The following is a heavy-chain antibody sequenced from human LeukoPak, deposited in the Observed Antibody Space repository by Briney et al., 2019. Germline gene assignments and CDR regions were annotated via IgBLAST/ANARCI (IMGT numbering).Heavy chain of an antibody. CDR1: GGSISSSSYY. CDR2: IYYSGST. D-gene: IGHD2-2*01. J-gene: IGHJ4*02. Sequence: SETLSLTCTVSGGSISSSSYYWGWIRQPPGKGLEWIGSIYYSGSTYYNPSLKSRVTISVDTSKNQFSLKLTSVTAADTAVYYCARLGGPAAVDYWGQGTLVTVSS. CDR3: ARLGGPAAVDY. V-gene: IGHV4-39*07.